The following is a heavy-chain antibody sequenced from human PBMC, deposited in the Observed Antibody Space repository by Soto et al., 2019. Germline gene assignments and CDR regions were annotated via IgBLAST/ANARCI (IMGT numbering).Heavy chain of an antibody. D-gene: IGHD3-22*01. CDR1: GYTFTCYY. CDR3: ARDSGSNYYDSSGYSVFDY. J-gene: IGHJ4*02. CDR2: INPNSGGT. V-gene: IGHV1-2*04. Sequence: ASVKVSCTASGYTFTCYYMHWVRQAPGQGLEWMGWINPNSGGTNYAQKFQGWVTMTRDTSISTAYMELSRLRSDDTAVYYCARDSGSNYYDSSGYSVFDYWGQGTLVTVSS.